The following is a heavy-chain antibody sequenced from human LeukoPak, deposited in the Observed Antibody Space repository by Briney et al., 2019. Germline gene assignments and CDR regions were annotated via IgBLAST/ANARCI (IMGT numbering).Heavy chain of an antibody. CDR2: ISSSGSTI. CDR1: GFTFSDYY. V-gene: IGHV3-11*01. CDR3: ARDPGRGYYYYYYMDV. Sequence: GSLRLSCAASGFTFSDYYMSWIRQAPGKGLEWVSYISSSGSTIYYADSVKGRFTISRDNAKNSLYLQMSSLRAEDTAVYYCARDPGRGYYYYYYMDVWGKGTTVTVSS. J-gene: IGHJ6*03.